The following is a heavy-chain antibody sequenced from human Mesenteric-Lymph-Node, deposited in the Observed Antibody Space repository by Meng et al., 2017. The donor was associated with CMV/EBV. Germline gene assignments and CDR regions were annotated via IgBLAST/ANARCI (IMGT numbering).Heavy chain of an antibody. D-gene: IGHD3-3*01. CDR3: AREGDFWIGYYYYYGMDV. CDR2: IYYSGST. CDR1: GGPTSSSSYY. J-gene: IGHJ6*02. Sequence: SEPLSPTCTVPGGPTSSSSYYWGWIRQPPGKGLEWIRSIYYSGSTSYNPSLKSRVTISVDTSKNQFSLKLSSVTAADTAVDYCAREGDFWIGYYYYYGMDVWGQGTTVTVSS. V-gene: IGHV4-39*07.